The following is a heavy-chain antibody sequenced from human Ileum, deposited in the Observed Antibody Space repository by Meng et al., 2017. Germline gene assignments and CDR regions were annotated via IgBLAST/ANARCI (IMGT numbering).Heavy chain of an antibody. V-gene: IGHV3-7*01. CDR1: GFTFSNYW. Sequence: GSLRLSCAASGFTFSNYWMTWVRQAPGKGLEWVANIKEDGRETYYVDSVKGRFTVSRDNAKNSLYLQMNSLRVEDTAVYYCARESRSSGYWGQGTLVTVSS. CDR3: ARESRSSGY. J-gene: IGHJ4*02. CDR2: IKEDGRET. D-gene: IGHD6-25*01.